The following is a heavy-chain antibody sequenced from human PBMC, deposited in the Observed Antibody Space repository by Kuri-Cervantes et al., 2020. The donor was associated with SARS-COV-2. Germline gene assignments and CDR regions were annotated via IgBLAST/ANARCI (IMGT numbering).Heavy chain of an antibody. D-gene: IGHD2-21*01. CDR1: GFTFSDYS. Sequence: GESLKISCAASGFTFSDYSMDWVRQAPGKGLEWVGRCKGKAGSYSTYYAASVKGKFTISRDDSKNSLYLHMKSLRSEDTAMYYCAKDRVGVQDFWGQGTLVTVSS. CDR3: AKDRVGVQDF. V-gene: IGHV3-72*01. CDR2: CKGKAGSYST. J-gene: IGHJ4*02.